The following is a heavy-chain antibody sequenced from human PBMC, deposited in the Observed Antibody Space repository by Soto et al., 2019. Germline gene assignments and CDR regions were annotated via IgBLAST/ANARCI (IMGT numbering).Heavy chain of an antibody. Sequence: QLQLQESGPGLVKPSETLSLTCTVSGGSVTSSTSYWGWIRQPPGKGLEWIGIISYRGDTYYNPSLRSRVPISVDTPNTPFSLKLRSVTPADTAVYFCAAQDIAVVPLPSSYFASWGQPTLVTVSS. CDR3: AAQDIAVVPLPSSYFAS. V-gene: IGHV4-39*02. J-gene: IGHJ4*02. CDR1: GGSVTSSTSY. D-gene: IGHD2-15*01. CDR2: ISYRGDT.